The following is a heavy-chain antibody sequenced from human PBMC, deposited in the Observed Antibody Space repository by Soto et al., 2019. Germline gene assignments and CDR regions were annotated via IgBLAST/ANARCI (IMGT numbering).Heavy chain of an antibody. V-gene: IGHV3-64D*06. CDR3: VKDVALWFGDSPPHY. Sequence: HPGGSLRLSCSASGFTFSSYAMHWVRQAPGKGLEYVSAISSNGGSTYYADSVKGRFTISRDNSKNTLYLQMSSLRAEDTAVYYCVKDVALWFGDSPPHYWGQGTLVTVSS. CDR1: GFTFSSYA. J-gene: IGHJ4*02. D-gene: IGHD3-10*01. CDR2: ISSNGGST.